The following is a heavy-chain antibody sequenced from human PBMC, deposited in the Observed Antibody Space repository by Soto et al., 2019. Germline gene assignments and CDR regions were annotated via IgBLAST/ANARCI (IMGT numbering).Heavy chain of an antibody. Sequence: EVQLVESGGGLVQPGGSLRLSCAASGFTFSSYSMNWVRQAPGKGLEWVSYISSSTSTIYYADSVKGRITISRDNATNSLYLQRHSLRAADTAVYYCARAHGDSGFDPWGQGTLVTVSS. CDR3: ARAHGDSGFDP. V-gene: IGHV3-48*01. J-gene: IGHJ5*02. CDR1: GFTFSSYS. D-gene: IGHD4-17*01. CDR2: ISSSTSTI.